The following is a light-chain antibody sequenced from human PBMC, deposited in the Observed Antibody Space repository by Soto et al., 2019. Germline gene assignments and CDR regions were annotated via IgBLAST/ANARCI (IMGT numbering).Light chain of an antibody. CDR1: QSVSSN. J-gene: IGKJ1*01. Sequence: ATLSCRASQSVSSNLAWYQQKPGQAPRLLIYGASSRATGIPDRFSGSGSGTDFTLTISRLEPEDVAVYYCQQYDSSPKTLGQGTKVDIK. V-gene: IGKV3-20*01. CDR2: GAS. CDR3: QQYDSSPKT.